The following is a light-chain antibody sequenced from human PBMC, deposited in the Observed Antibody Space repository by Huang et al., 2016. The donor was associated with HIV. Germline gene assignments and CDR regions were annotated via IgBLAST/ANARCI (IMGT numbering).Light chain of an antibody. CDR1: PGISNY. V-gene: IGKV1-27*01. J-gene: IGKJ1*01. CDR2: AAS. CDR3: QKYNSAPLT. Sequence: DIHMIQSPSSLSASVGDRVTITCRASPGISNYLAWYQQKPGIMPKLLIYAASTLESGVPARFSGSGSGTDFTLTISSLQPEDVATYYCQKYNSAPLTFGQGTKVEIK.